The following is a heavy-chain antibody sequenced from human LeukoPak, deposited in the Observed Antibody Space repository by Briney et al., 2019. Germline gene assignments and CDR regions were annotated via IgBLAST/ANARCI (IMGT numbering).Heavy chain of an antibody. J-gene: IGHJ4*02. CDR2: ISYDGSNK. CDR1: GFTFSSYA. Sequence: PGGSLRLSCAASGFTFSSYAMHWVRQAPGKGLEWVAVISYDGSNKYYADSVKGRFTISRDNSKNTLYLQMNSLRAEDTAVYYCAKDMDGGGPTSFDYWGQGTLVTVSS. V-gene: IGHV3-30-3*01. D-gene: IGHD3-16*01. CDR3: AKDMDGGGPTSFDY.